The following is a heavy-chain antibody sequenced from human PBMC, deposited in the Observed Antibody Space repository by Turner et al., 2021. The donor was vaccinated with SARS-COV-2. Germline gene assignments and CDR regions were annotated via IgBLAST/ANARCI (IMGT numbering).Heavy chain of an antibody. CDR1: GFTFSSYA. CDR2: ISGSGGST. V-gene: IGHV3-23*01. Sequence: EVQLLESGGGLVQPGGSLRRSCAASGFTFSSYAMSWVRQAPGKGLGWVSAISGSGGSTDYADSVKGRYTISRDNSKNTLYLQMNRLRAEDTAVYYCAKGPDIVATIWGTLFSGTFDYWGQGTLVTVSS. J-gene: IGHJ4*02. CDR3: AKGPDIVATIWGTLFSGTFDY. D-gene: IGHD5-12*01.